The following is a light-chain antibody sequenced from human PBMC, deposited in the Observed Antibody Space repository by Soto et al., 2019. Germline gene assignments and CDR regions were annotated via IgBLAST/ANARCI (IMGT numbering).Light chain of an antibody. J-gene: IGKJ1*01. CDR1: QSVSSAY. V-gene: IGKV3-11*01. CDR3: QQRSNWPPWT. Sequence: EIVLTQSPVTLSLSPGETATLSCRSSQSVSSAYLAWYQQKPGQAPRLLIYDASNRATGIPARFSGSGSGTDFTLTISRLEPEDFAVYYCQQRSNWPPWTFGQGTKVDIK. CDR2: DAS.